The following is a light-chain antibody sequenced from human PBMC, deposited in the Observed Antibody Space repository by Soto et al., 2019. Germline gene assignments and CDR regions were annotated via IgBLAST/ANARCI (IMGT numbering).Light chain of an antibody. CDR3: MQGLNGPWT. J-gene: IGKJ1*01. V-gene: IGKV2-28*01. CDR2: LSF. CDR1: QSLLHSNGNTY. Sequence: DVVMTQSPLSLPVTPGEPASISCRSSQSLLHSNGNTYLDWYLQKPGQSPQLLIYLSFNRASGVPDRFSGSGTGTDFTLKISRVEAEDVGVYYCMQGLNGPWTCGQGTKVEIK.